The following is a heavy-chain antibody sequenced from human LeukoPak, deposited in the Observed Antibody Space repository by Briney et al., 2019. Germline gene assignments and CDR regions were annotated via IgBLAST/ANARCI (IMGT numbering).Heavy chain of an antibody. V-gene: IGHV3-9*03. J-gene: IGHJ3*02. Sequence: GGSLRLSCAASGSTFDDYAMHWVRQAPGKGLEGVSGISWNSGSIGYADSVKGRFTISRDNAKNSLYLQTNSLRAEDMALYYCAKGHSSGWDDAFDIWGQGTMVTVSS. CDR1: GSTFDDYA. D-gene: IGHD6-19*01. CDR2: ISWNSGSI. CDR3: AKGHSSGWDDAFDI.